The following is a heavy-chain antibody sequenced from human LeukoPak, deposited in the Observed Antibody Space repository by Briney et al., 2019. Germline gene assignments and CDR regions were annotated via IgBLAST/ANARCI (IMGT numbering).Heavy chain of an antibody. V-gene: IGHV3-30*04. CDR1: GFTFSSYV. CDR3: AIGVEWLDY. Sequence: GGSLRLSCAASGFTFSSYVMHWVRQAPGKGLEWVAIISYDGSNEYYADSVKGRFTISRDNSKNTLYLQMNSLRAEDTAVYYCAIGVEWLDYWGQGTLVTVSS. J-gene: IGHJ4*02. CDR2: ISYDGSNE. D-gene: IGHD3-3*01.